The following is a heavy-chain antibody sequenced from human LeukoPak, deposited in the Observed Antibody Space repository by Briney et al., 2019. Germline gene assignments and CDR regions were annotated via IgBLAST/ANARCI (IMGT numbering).Heavy chain of an antibody. J-gene: IGHJ4*02. CDR1: GGSIMNHY. D-gene: IGHD3-10*01. V-gene: IGHV4-4*07. CDR2: IYSSGST. CDR3: ARGFGNRYYYGSGSLAY. Sequence: SETLSLTCTVSGGSIMNHYWSWIRQPAGKGLEWIGRIYSSGSTNYNPSLKSRVTISVDTSKNQFSLKLSSVTAADTAVYYCARGFGNRYYYGSGSLAYWGQGTLVTVSS.